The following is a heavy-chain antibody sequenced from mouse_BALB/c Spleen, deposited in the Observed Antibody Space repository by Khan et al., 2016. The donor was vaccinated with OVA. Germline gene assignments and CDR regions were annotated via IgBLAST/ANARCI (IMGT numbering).Heavy chain of an antibody. CDR3: ASDRIAY. J-gene: IGHJ2*01. CDR1: GYTFTSYW. CDR2: INPTSGYT. Sequence: VQLQESGAELAKPWPSVKLSCKASGYTFTSYWMHWIKQRPGQGLEWIGYINPTSGYTDYNQKFKDKATFTADKSTSTVYMQLSRLTSDASAVYYCASDRIAYWGQGTTLTVSS. V-gene: IGHV1-7*01.